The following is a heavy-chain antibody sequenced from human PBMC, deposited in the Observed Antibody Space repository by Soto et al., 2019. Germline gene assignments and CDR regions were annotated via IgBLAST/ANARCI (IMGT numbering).Heavy chain of an antibody. J-gene: IGHJ1*01. CDR3: ARGGRDGRLFQH. CDR1: GYSFTIYW. CDR2: IYPGDSDT. V-gene: IGHV5-51*01. D-gene: IGHD2-15*01. Sequence: GESLKISGDSSGYSFTIYWIGWVLQMPGKGLEWMWIIYPGDSDTIYSPSFQCQVTISADKSISTAYLQWSSLKASDTAMYYCARGGRDGRLFQHWGPGTAVPVSP.